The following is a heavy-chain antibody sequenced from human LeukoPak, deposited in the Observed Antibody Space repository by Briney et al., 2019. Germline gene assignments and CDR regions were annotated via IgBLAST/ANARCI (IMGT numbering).Heavy chain of an antibody. CDR3: ARDKHEQWLVLYYFDY. J-gene: IGHJ4*02. Sequence: PGGSLRLSCAASGFGVSVNYMSWVRQAPGKGLEWVSSISSSSSYIYYADSVKGRFTISRDNAKNSLYLQMNSLRAEDTAVYYCARDKHEQWLVLYYFDYWGQGTLVTVSS. CDR2: ISSSSSYI. CDR1: GFGVSVNY. D-gene: IGHD6-19*01. V-gene: IGHV3-21*01.